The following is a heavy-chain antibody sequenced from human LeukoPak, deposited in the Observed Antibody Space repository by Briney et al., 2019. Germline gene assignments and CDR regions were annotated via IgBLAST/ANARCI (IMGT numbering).Heavy chain of an antibody. J-gene: IGHJ4*02. D-gene: IGHD6-6*01. CDR3: ARARRGSTSSPFRSSIAARNYFDY. CDR1: GGPFSDYY. CDR2: INHSGST. V-gene: IGHV4-34*01. Sequence: NPSETLSLTCAVYGGPFSDYYWSWIRQPPGKGLEWIGEINHSGSTNYNPSLKSRVTISVDTSKNQFSLKLSSVTAADTAVYYCARARRGSTSSPFRSSIAARNYFDYWGQGTLVTVSS.